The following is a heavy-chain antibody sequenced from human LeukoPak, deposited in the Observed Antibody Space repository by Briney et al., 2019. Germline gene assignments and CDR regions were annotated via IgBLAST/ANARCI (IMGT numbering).Heavy chain of an antibody. D-gene: IGHD3-3*01. Sequence: PGGSLRLSCAASGFTFSSYSMNWVRQAPGKGLEWVSCISSSSSTIYYADSVKGRFTISRDNAKNSLYLQMNSLRAEDTAVYYCARVTIFGVVSPRYYYMDVWGKGTTVTVSS. J-gene: IGHJ6*03. CDR3: ARVTIFGVVSPRYYYMDV. CDR2: ISSSSSTI. V-gene: IGHV3-48*01. CDR1: GFTFSSYS.